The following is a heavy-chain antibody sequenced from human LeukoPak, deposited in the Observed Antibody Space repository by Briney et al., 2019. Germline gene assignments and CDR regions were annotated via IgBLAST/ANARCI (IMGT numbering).Heavy chain of an antibody. CDR2: VNPNSGGR. Sequence: ASVEVSCKASGYTFTGYYMHWVRQAPGQGLEWMGWVNPNSGGRNSAQRFQGRVTMTSDTSTSTAYMELSRLRSDDTAVYYCARGTSGCYLDHFEYWGQGTLVTVSS. J-gene: IGHJ4*02. V-gene: IGHV1-2*02. CDR3: ARGTSGCYLDHFEY. D-gene: IGHD1-26*01. CDR1: GYTFTGYY.